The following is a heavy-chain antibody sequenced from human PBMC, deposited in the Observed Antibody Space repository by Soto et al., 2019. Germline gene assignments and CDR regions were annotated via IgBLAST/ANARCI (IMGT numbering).Heavy chain of an antibody. J-gene: IGHJ4*02. CDR1: GGSISSGGY. CDR3: ARRGDWGSDEFDY. Sequence: SETLSLTCTVSGGSISSGGYWSWIRQHPGKGLEWIGYIYYSGSTYYNPSLKSRVTISVDTSKNQFSLNLSSMTATDTAVYYCARRGDWGSDEFDYWGQGTLVTVSS. D-gene: IGHD7-27*01. V-gene: IGHV4-31*03. CDR2: IYYSGST.